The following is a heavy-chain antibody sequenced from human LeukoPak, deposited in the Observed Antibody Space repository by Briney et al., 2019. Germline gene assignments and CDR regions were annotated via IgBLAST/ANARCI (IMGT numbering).Heavy chain of an antibody. CDR2: ITWNSGSM. Sequence: GWSLRLSCAASGFTFDNFGMYWFRQAPGRGLEWVSGITWNSGSMVYADSVKGRFTISRDNAKNSLYLQMNSLRAEDMASYYCAKDRGSSWYRGSLDYWGQGTLVTVSS. J-gene: IGHJ4*02. CDR3: AKDRGSSWYRGSLDY. CDR1: GFTFDNFG. V-gene: IGHV3-9*03. D-gene: IGHD6-13*01.